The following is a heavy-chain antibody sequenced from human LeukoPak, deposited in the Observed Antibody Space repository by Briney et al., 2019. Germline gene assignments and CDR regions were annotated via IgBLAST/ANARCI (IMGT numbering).Heavy chain of an antibody. CDR3: ARDSGHTGYDLLDY. CDR1: GFTFNSYW. CDR2: IKHDGSEK. Sequence: GGSLRLSCADSGFTFNSYWMGWVRQAPGKGLEWVANIKHDGSEKYYVDSVEGRFTISRDNAKNSLFLQMNSLRAEDTAVYYCARDSGHTGYDLLDYWGQGTLVTVSS. J-gene: IGHJ4*02. V-gene: IGHV3-7*01. D-gene: IGHD5-12*01.